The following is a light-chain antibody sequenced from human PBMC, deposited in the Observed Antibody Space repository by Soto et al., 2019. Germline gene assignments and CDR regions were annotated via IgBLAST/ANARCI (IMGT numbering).Light chain of an antibody. CDR1: QTISNY. Sequence: DIQMTQSPSSLSASVGDRVTITCRASQTISNYFNWYQQKPGKAPKLLIYGASSLQSGVPSRFRGSGSGTDFTLTISSLQPEDFATYYCQQSYSTPWTFGQGTKVDIK. CDR3: QQSYSTPWT. V-gene: IGKV1-39*01. CDR2: GAS. J-gene: IGKJ1*01.